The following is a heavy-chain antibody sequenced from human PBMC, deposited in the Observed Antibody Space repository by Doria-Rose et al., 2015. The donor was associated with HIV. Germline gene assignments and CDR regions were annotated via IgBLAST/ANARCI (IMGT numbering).Heavy chain of an antibody. J-gene: IGHJ6*02. CDR2: INHSGST. Sequence: VQLQQWGAGLVRPSETLSLTCAVFGGSFSGYYWSWIRQPPGKGLEWIGEINHSGSTNYKTSPKSRVTISLDTSKNLFSADTAVYYCARGLLRGGWNDVDYYYGVDVWGQGTTVTVSS. CDR1: GGSFSGYY. CDR3: ARGLLRGGWNDVDYYYGVDV. D-gene: IGHD1-1*01. V-gene: IGHV4-34*01.